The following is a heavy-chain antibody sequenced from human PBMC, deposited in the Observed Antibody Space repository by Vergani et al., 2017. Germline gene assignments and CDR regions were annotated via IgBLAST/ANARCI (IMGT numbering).Heavy chain of an antibody. J-gene: IGHJ3*02. V-gene: IGHV3-33*01. D-gene: IGHD2-21*01. Sequence: QVQLVESGGGVVQPGRSLRLSCAASGFTFSSYGMHWVRQAPGKGLEWVAVIWYDGSNKYYADSVKGRFTISRDNSKNTLYLQMNSLRAEDTAVYYCAREPLVDAFDIWGQGTMVTVSS. CDR3: AREPLVDAFDI. CDR2: IWYDGSNK. CDR1: GFTFSSYG.